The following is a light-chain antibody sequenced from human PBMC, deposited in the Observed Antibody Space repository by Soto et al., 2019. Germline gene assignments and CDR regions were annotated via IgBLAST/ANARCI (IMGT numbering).Light chain of an antibody. CDR2: KAS. CDR1: QSISSW. Sequence: DIQMTQSPSTLSASVGDRVIITCRASQSISSWLAWYQQKPGKAPNLLIYKASTLKSGVPSRCSGSGSGTEFTLTISSLQPDDFATYYCQQYDNDSWTFGQGTEVEI. CDR3: QQYDNDSWT. V-gene: IGKV1-5*03. J-gene: IGKJ1*01.